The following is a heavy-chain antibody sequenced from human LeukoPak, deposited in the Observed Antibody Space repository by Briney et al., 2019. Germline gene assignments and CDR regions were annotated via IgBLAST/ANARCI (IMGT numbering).Heavy chain of an antibody. Sequence: SETLSLTCTVSGGSMSRYYWSWIRQPPGKGLEGIGYMYYGGSTEYNPSLKSRVTISVDTSKNQFSLKLSSVTAADTAVYYCARSSTGSYFDYWGQGTLVTVSS. D-gene: IGHD3-3*02. V-gene: IGHV4-59*01. CDR2: MYYGGST. J-gene: IGHJ4*02. CDR3: ARSSTGSYFDY. CDR1: GGSMSRYY.